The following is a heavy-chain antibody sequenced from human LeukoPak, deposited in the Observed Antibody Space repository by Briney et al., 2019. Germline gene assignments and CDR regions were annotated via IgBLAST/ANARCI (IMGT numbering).Heavy chain of an antibody. CDR2: INLSAGST. V-gene: IGHV1-46*01. CDR3: ARAYGSGLAFDI. Sequence: ASVKVYCKASGFTFTIYYMHWVRQAPGQGLEWMGIINLSAGSTSYAQEFQGRVTMSRDTSTSTVYMELSSLRSEDTAVYYCARAYGSGLAFDIWGQGTMVTVSS. J-gene: IGHJ3*02. D-gene: IGHD3-10*01. CDR1: GFTFTIYY.